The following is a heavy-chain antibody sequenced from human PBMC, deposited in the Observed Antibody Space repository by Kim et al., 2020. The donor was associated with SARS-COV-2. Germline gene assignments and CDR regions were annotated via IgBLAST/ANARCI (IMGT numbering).Heavy chain of an antibody. CDR1: EFFLSDYT. CDR3: ARLLLLNHHYFSDMDV. J-gene: IGHJ6*03. Sequence: GGSLRLSCAASEFFLSDYTTHWVRQAPGKGLEWVAVISYDESKQFYAESVKGRFTISRDNSYNAVYLEMTSLRVEDTATYYCARLLLLNHHYFSDMDVWG. D-gene: IGHD1-26*01. CDR2: ISYDESKQ. V-gene: IGHV3-30-3*01.